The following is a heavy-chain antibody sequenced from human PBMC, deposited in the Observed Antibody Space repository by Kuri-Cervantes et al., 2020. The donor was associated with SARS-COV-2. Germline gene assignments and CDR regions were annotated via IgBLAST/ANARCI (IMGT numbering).Heavy chain of an antibody. J-gene: IGHJ5*02. CDR3: ARGVGRTLGWFDP. Sequence: SVKVSCKAPGTTFSNYALSWVRQAPGQGLQWMGGIIPLFGTPKYAQKFQGRVTITTDESTSTAYMDLSGLRSEDTAVYYCARGVGRTLGWFDPWGQGTLVTVSS. CDR1: GTTFSNYA. CDR2: IIPLFGTP. V-gene: IGHV1-69*05. D-gene: IGHD1-26*01.